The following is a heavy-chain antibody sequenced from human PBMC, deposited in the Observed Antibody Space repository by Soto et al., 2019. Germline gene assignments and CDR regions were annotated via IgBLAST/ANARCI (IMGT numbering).Heavy chain of an antibody. V-gene: IGHV4-34*01. CDR2: INHSGST. Sequence: SETLSLSCAVYGGSFSGYYWSWIRQPPGKGLEWIGEINHSGSTNYNPSLKSRVTISVDTSKNQFSLKLSSVTAADTAVYYCARRYVNPTHFWGQAILVSGSS. J-gene: IGHJ4*02. D-gene: IGHD3-16*01. CDR3: ARRYVNPTHF. CDR1: GGSFSGYY.